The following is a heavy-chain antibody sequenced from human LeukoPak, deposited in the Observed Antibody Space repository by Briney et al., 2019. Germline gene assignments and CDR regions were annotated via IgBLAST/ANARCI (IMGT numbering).Heavy chain of an antibody. CDR1: GFTFSDYA. CDR2: ISSSSSYI. Sequence: GGSLRLSCAASGFTFSDYAMSWVRQAPGKGLEWVSSISSSSSYIYYADSVKGRFTISRDNAKNSLYLQMNSLRAEDTAVYYCARLYRVAATFDPWGQGTLVTVSS. CDR3: ARLYRVAATFDP. V-gene: IGHV3-21*01. J-gene: IGHJ5*02. D-gene: IGHD2-15*01.